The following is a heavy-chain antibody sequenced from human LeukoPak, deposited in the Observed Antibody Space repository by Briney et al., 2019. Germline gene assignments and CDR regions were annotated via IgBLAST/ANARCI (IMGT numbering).Heavy chain of an antibody. CDR1: GYSIWSDYY. D-gene: IGHD3-16*01. Sequence: PSETLSLTCAVSGYSIWSDYYWGWIRQPPGKGLEWIGSIYQSGSTHYNPSLKSRVTISIDTSKNQFSLKLSSITAAYTAVYYCASLGVNWFDPWGQGTLVTVSS. J-gene: IGHJ5*02. V-gene: IGHV4-38-2*01. CDR2: IYQSGST. CDR3: ASLGVNWFDP.